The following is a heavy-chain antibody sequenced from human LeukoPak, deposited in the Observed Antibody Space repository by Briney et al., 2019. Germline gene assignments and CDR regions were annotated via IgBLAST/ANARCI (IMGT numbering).Heavy chain of an antibody. CDR2: ISAYNGNT. J-gene: IGHJ4*02. CDR1: GYTFTSYG. D-gene: IGHD3-10*01. CDR3: ARGSDILLWFGELPFDY. Sequence: ASVKVSCKASGYTFTSYGISWVRQAPGQGLEWMGWISAYNGNTNYAQKLQGRVTMTTDTSTSTAYMELRSLRSDDTAVYCCARGSDILLWFGELPFDYWGQGTLVTVSS. V-gene: IGHV1-18*01.